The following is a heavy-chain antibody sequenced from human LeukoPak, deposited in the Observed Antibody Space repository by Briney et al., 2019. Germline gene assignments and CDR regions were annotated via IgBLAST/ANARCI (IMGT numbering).Heavy chain of an antibody. V-gene: IGHV4-4*07. CDR2: IYTSEST. CDR1: GGSISSYY. D-gene: IGHD6-13*01. CDR3: ETGIAAAGFDY. Sequence: SETLSLTCTVSGGSISSYYWSWIRQPAGKGLEWIGRIYTSESTNYNPSLKSRVTMSVDTSKNQFSLKLSSVTAADTAVYYCETGIAAAGFDYWAREPWSPSPQ. J-gene: IGHJ4*02.